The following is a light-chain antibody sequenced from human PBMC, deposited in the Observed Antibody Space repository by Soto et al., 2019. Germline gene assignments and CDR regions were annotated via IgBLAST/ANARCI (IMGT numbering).Light chain of an antibody. Sequence: QSVLTQPPSVSAAAGQTVTISFSVSSSNIGNNFVSWYRHFPGTAPKLLIGDNDKRPSGIPDRFSGSKSGTSATLGITGVQTGDEAEYYCGAWDNKLNTFVFGGGTKVTVL. CDR1: SSNIGNNF. CDR3: GAWDNKLNTFV. CDR2: DND. V-gene: IGLV1-51*01. J-gene: IGLJ1*01.